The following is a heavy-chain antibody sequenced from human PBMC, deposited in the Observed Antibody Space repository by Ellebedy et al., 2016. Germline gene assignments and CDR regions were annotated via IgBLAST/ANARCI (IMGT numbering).Heavy chain of an antibody. D-gene: IGHD5-18*01. CDR2: VNSDGSTT. CDR3: VRGGQLDS. V-gene: IGHV3-74*01. CDR1: GFTFSTYW. Sequence: GGSLRLSCAASGFTFSTYWMHWVRQAPGKGLVWVSRVNSDGSTTNYADSVKGRFTISRDNAKNAVYLQMNSLRAEETAVYYCVRGGQLDSWGQGTLVTVSS. J-gene: IGHJ4*02.